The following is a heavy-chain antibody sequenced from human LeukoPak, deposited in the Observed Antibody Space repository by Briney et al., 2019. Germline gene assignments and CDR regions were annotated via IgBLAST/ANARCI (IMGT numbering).Heavy chain of an antibody. CDR3: ATYSSLNRREFQF. CDR2: IKTDGSEK. D-gene: IGHD3-22*01. CDR1: GFTFSNYW. V-gene: IGHV3-7*01. Sequence: GGSLRLSCEGSGFTFSNYWMGWVRQAPGKGLQWVANIKTDGSEKYYVDSVKGRFAISRDNAKNSLYLQMNSLRAEDTAVYYCATYSSLNRREFQFWGQGTLLTVSS. J-gene: IGHJ1*01.